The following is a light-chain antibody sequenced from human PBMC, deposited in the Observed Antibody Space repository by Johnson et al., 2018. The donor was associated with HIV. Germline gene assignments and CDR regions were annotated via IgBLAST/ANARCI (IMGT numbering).Light chain of an antibody. Sequence: QSVLTQPPSVSAAPGQKVTISCSGSSSNIGNNYVSWYQQLPGTAPKLLIYDNNKRPSGIPDRFSGSKSGTSATLAITGLQTGDEADYYCGTWDPSLRTGFFGTGTKVTVL. J-gene: IGLJ1*01. CDR3: GTWDPSLRTGF. V-gene: IGLV1-51*01. CDR1: SSNIGNNY. CDR2: DNN.